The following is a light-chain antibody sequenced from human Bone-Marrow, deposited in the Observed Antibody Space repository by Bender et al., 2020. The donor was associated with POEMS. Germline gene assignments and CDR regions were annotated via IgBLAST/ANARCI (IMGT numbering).Light chain of an antibody. CDR3: SSYTDSNTLV. V-gene: IGLV2-14*03. CDR2: DVS. CDR1: SSDVGGYVY. Sequence: QSALTQPASVSGSPGQSITLSCTGSSSDVGGYVYVSWYQQHSGKVPKLIIFDVSDRPSGISSRFSASKSGNTASLTISGLQAEDEATYFCSSYTDSNTLVFGGGTKVTVL. J-gene: IGLJ3*02.